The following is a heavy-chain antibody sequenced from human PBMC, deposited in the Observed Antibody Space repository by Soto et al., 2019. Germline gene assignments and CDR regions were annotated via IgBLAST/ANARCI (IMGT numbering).Heavy chain of an antibody. V-gene: IGHV1-69*01. CDR3: ARSQGSSTSLEIYYYYYYGMDF. CDR2: IIPISGTA. D-gene: IGHD2-2*01. Sequence: QVQLVQSGAEVKKPGSSVKVSCKASGGTFSSYAISWVRQAPGQGLEWMGGIIPISGTANYAQKFQGRVTITAEESTSTVYMDMSSLRAEDTAVYFCARSQGSSTSLEIYYYYYYGMDFWGPGTTVTVSS. J-gene: IGHJ6*02. CDR1: GGTFSSYA.